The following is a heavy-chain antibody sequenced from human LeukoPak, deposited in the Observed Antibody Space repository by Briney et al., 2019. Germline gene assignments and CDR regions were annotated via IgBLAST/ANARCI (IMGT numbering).Heavy chain of an antibody. CDR2: ITGSGGNT. CDR3: ARGPYSGGGSFFFDY. CDR1: GFIFSSYS. D-gene: IGHD1-26*01. Sequence: GGSLRLSCAASGFIFSSYSMSWVSQAPGKGLEWVSVITGSGGNTYYADSVKGRFTISRDNAKNSLYLQMNSLRAEDTAVYYCARGPYSGGGSFFFDYWGQGTLVTVSS. V-gene: IGHV3-23*01. J-gene: IGHJ4*02.